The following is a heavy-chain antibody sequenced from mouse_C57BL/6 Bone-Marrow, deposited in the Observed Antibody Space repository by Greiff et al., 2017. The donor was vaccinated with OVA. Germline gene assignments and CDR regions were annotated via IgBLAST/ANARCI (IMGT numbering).Heavy chain of an antibody. J-gene: IGHJ3*01. D-gene: IGHD2-5*01. V-gene: IGHV5-6*01. Sequence: EVQLQQSGGDLVKPGGSLKLSCAASGFTFSSYGMSWVRQTPDKRLEWVATISSGGSYTYYPDSVKGRFTISRDNAKNTLYLQMSSLKSEDTAMYDYARLYSNYVGWFAYWGQGTLVTVSA. CDR1: GFTFSSYG. CDR3: ARLYSNYVGWFAY. CDR2: ISSGGSYT.